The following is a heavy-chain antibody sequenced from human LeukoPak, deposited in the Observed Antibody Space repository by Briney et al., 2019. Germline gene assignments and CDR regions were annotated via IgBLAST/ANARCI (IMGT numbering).Heavy chain of an antibody. Sequence: GGSLRLSCAASGFTFSSYAMHWVRQAPGKGLEWVAVISYDGSNKYYADSVKGRFTISRDNSKNTLYLQMNSLRAEDTGVYYCARDKYCSDDNCDGGSKFDYWGQGTLVTVSS. CDR1: GFTFSSYA. CDR3: ARDKYCSDDNCDGGSKFDY. D-gene: IGHD2-15*01. V-gene: IGHV3-30*04. J-gene: IGHJ4*02. CDR2: ISYDGSNK.